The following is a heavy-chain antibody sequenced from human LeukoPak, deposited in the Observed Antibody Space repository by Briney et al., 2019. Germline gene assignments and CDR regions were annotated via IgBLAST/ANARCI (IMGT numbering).Heavy chain of an antibody. J-gene: IGHJ3*02. CDR3: VRSLGGWYPRDNAFDI. Sequence: GESLKISCKGSGYSFTSYWIGWVRQMPGKGLEWMGIIYPGDSDTRYSPSFQGQVTISADKSISTAYLQWSSLKASDTAMYYCVRSLGGWYPRDNAFDIWGQGTMVTVSS. D-gene: IGHD6-19*01. V-gene: IGHV5-51*01. CDR1: GYSFTSYW. CDR2: IYPGDSDT.